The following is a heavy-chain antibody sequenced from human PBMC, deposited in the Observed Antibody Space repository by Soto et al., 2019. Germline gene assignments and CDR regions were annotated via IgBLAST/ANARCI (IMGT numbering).Heavy chain of an antibody. CDR3: ARDFRSSWPYYYYGMDV. Sequence: QVQLQESGPGLVKPSETLSLTCTVSGGSISSYYWSWIRQPPGKGLEWIGYIYYSGSTNYNPSLKSRVTISVDTSKNQFSLKLSSVPAADTAVYYCARDFRSSWPYYYYGMDVWGQGTTVTVSS. V-gene: IGHV4-59*01. D-gene: IGHD6-13*01. CDR2: IYYSGST. J-gene: IGHJ6*02. CDR1: GGSISSYY.